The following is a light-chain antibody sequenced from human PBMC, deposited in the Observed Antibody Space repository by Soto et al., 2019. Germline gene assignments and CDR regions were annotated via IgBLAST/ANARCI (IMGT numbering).Light chain of an antibody. J-gene: IGKJ1*01. Sequence: EIVLTQSPGTLSLSPGERATLSCRASQSVSSSFLAWYQQKAGHAPRLLIYGASSRATGIPDRCSGSGYGTDFTLNSSRLEPEDFAVYYCQQYDRSPWTFGQGNKVEIK. CDR1: QSVSSSF. V-gene: IGKV3-20*01. CDR3: QQYDRSPWT. CDR2: GAS.